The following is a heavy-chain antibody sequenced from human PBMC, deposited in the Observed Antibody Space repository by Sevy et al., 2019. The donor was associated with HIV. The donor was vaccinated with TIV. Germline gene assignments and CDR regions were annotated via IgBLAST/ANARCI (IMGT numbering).Heavy chain of an antibody. CDR3: ANGGGHAAFDV. V-gene: IGHV3-23*01. Sequence: GGSLRLSCVASGFTFSNYAMSWVRQAPGKGLEWVSSVNNRGGTTYYADSVKGRFTISRDNSKAAVYLQMNSLRAEDTASYYCANGGGHAAFDVWGLGTMVTVSS. CDR1: GFTFSNYA. J-gene: IGHJ3*01. CDR2: VNNRGGTT. D-gene: IGHD3-16*01.